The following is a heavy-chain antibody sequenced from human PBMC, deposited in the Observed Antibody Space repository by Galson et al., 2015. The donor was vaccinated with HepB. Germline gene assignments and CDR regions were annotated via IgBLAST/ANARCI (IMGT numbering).Heavy chain of an antibody. CDR3: ARDPRYNWNYVRDYYYGMDV. V-gene: IGHV1-69*13. J-gene: IGHJ6*02. CDR2: IIPIFGTA. CDR1: GGTFSSYA. Sequence: SVKVSCKASGGTFSSYAISWVRQAPGQGLEWMGGIIPIFGTANYAQKFQGRVTITADESTSTAYMELSSLRSEDTAVYYCARDPRYNWNYVRDYYYGMDVWGQGTTVTVSS. D-gene: IGHD1-7*01.